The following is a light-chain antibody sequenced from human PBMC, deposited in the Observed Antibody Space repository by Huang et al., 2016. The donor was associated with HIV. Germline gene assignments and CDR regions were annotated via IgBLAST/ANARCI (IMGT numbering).Light chain of an antibody. CDR3: QQYDTWPPLT. J-gene: IGKJ4*01. V-gene: IGKV3-15*01. Sequence: ILLTPFPATLSVSPGQRVTLSCRASQSVVGKLAWYQQRPGQAPRRLIYGAATRVPTIPDRFSGSGSGTEFTLTISSLQSEDFAVYYCQQYDTWPPLTFGGGTKV. CDR1: QSVVGK. CDR2: GAA.